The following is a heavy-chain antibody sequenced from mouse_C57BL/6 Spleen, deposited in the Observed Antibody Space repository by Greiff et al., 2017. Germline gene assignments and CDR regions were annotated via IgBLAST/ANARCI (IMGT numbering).Heavy chain of an antibody. D-gene: IGHD1-1*01. J-gene: IGHJ1*03. CDR1: GFTFSSYA. CDR3: ARELLREGYFDV. CDR2: ISDGGSYT. V-gene: IGHV5-4*01. Sequence: EVNLVESGGGLVKPGGSLKLSCAASGFTFSSYAMSWVRQTPEKRLEWVATISDGGSYTYYPDNVKGRFTISRDNAKNNLYLQMSHLKSEDTAMYYCARELLREGYFDVWGTGTTVTVSS.